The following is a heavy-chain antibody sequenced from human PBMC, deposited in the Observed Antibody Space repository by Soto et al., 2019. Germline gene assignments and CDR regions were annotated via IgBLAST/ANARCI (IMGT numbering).Heavy chain of an antibody. CDR1: GFTFSNNA. Sequence: EVQLLESGGGLVQPGGSLRLSCAASGFTFSNNAMTWVRQAPGKGLEWVSAINSGNAYYADSVKGRFTISRDNSKNTLYLQMNSLRAEVTAVYYCAKDSGYISSLGDYWGQGTLVTVSS. CDR3: AKDSGYISSLGDY. J-gene: IGHJ4*02. CDR2: INSGNA. V-gene: IGHV3-23*01. D-gene: IGHD6-13*01.